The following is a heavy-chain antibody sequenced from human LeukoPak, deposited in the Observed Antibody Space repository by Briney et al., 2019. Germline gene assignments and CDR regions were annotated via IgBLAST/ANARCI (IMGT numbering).Heavy chain of an antibody. V-gene: IGHV4-59*08. CDR2: VYNSGDT. CDR1: GGSTSGDY. CDR3: ARLKLGAYFDL. J-gene: IGHJ2*01. D-gene: IGHD3-16*01. Sequence: PLETLSLTCTVSGGSTSGDYWSWIRQSPGKGLEWVGYVYNSGDTGKNPSLKSRVTILLDTSKNQCSLKLTSVSAADTAVYYCARLKLGAYFDLWGRGTLVTVSS.